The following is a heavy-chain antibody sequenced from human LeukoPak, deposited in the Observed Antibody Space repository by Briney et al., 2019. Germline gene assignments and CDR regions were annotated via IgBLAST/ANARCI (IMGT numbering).Heavy chain of an antibody. CDR1: GLSFGDYG. CDR2: INWNGITT. V-gene: IGHV3-20*04. D-gene: IGHD5-12*01. CDR3: ARERGRGYYSLDY. Sequence: GGSLRLSCGAPGLSFGDYGMSWVRQAPGKGLEWVSAINWNGITTGYADSVRGRFAISRDNAKNSLYLQMNSLRAEDTALYFCARERGRGYYSLDYWGQGTLVTVSS. J-gene: IGHJ4*02.